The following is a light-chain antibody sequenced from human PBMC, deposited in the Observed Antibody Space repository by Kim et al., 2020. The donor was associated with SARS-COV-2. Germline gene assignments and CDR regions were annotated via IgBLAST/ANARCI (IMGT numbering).Light chain of an antibody. J-gene: IGLJ2*01. CDR2: HNS. Sequence: VSPGHTANFICSGHNLGEKFVSWYQHKPGQSPMLVIYHNSKRPSGIPERFSGSISGDTATLTISGTQSMDEADYYCQTWDNNAGVVFGGGTQLTVL. V-gene: IGLV3-1*01. CDR1: NLGEKF. CDR3: QTWDNNAGVV.